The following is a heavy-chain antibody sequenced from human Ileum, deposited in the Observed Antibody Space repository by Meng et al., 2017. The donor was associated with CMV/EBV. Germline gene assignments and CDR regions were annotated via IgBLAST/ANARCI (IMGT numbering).Heavy chain of an antibody. J-gene: IGHJ5*02. D-gene: IGHD1-26*01. CDR3: AGWRGFEWKPWGHWFDP. CDR2: ISSTNSYI. V-gene: IGHV3-21*06. Sequence: GGSLRLSCAASGFTFNSYSMNWVRQAPGKGLEWVSSISSTNSYIYYADSVKGRFTISRDNAKNSLYLQMNSLRAEDTAVYYCAGWRGFEWKPWGHWFDPWGQGTLVTVSS. CDR1: GFTFNSYS.